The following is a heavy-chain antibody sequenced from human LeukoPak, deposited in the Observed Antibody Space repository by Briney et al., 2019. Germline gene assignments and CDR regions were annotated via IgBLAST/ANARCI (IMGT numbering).Heavy chain of an antibody. J-gene: IGHJ3*02. Sequence: GGSLRLSCAASGFTFSSYSMNWVRQAPGKGLEWVSYISSSSSTIYYADSVKGRFTISRDNAKNSLYLQMNSLSAEDTAVYYCARTTTVTTLAFDIWGQGTMVTVSS. CDR1: GFTFSSYS. CDR3: ARTTTVTTLAFDI. V-gene: IGHV3-48*01. D-gene: IGHD4-17*01. CDR2: ISSSSSTI.